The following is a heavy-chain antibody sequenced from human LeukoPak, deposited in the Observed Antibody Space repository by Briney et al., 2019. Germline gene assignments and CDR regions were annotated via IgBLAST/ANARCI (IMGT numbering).Heavy chain of an antibody. D-gene: IGHD3-3*01. CDR2: MNPNSGNT. J-gene: IGHJ4*02. CDR3: AREVWSGYYSSFDY. CDR1: GYTFTSYD. V-gene: IGHV1-8*01. Sequence: ASVKVSCKASGYTFTSYDINWVRQATGQGLEWMGWMNPNSGNTGYAQKFQGRVTMTRNTSISTAYMELSSLRSEDTAVYYCAREVWSGYYSSFDYWGQGTLVTVSS.